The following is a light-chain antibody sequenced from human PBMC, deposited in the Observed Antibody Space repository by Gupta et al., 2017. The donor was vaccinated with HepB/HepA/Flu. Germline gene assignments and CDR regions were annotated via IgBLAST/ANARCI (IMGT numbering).Light chain of an antibody. J-gene: IGKJ2*04. CDR2: KAS. Sequence: DIQMTQSPSTLSASVGDRVTITCRASQSISSWLAWYQQKPGKAPKLLIYKASSLESGVPSRFSGSGSGTEFTLTISSLQPDDFATYYFQQENSYLCSFGEWTKLELK. CDR3: QQENSYLCS. V-gene: IGKV1-5*03. CDR1: QSISSW.